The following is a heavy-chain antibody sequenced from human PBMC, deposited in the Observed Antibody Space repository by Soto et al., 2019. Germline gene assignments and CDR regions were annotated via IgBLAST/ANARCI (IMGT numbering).Heavy chain of an antibody. CDR3: ARDRSGSGSYYLKFDY. CDR1: GYTFTGYY. J-gene: IGHJ4*02. V-gene: IGHV1-2*04. CDR2: INPNSGGT. D-gene: IGHD3-10*01. Sequence: ASVKVSCKASGYTFTGYYMHWVRQAPGQGLEWMGWINPNSGGTNYAQKFQGWVTMTRDTSISTAYMELSRLRSDDTAVYYCARDRSGSGSYYLKFDYWGQGTLVTVSS.